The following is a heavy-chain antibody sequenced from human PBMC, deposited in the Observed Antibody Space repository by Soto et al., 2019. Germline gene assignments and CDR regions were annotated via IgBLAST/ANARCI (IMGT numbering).Heavy chain of an antibody. CDR3: AKDLVETYYYDRSGYSS. Sequence: GGSLRLSCAASGFTFSSDAMSWVRQAPGKGLEWVSAISGSGGSTYYADSVKGRFTISRDNSKNTLYLQMNSLRAEDTAVYYCAKDLVETYYYDRSGYSSWCQGTLLTVSS. J-gene: IGHJ5*02. CDR2: ISGSGGST. CDR1: GFTFSSDA. V-gene: IGHV3-23*01. D-gene: IGHD3-22*01.